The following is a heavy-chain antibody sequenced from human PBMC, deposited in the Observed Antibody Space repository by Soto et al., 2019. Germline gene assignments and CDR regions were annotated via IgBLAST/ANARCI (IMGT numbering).Heavy chain of an antibody. CDR2: INPSGGST. D-gene: IGHD5-18*01. J-gene: IGHJ4*02. V-gene: IGHV1-46*01. Sequence: ASVKVSCKASGYTFTSYYMHWVRQAPGQGLEWMGIINPSGGSTSYAQKFQGRVTMTRDTSTSTVYMELSSLRSEDTAVYYCARDHPHSYGVYYFDYWGQGTPVTVSS. CDR3: ARDHPHSYGVYYFDY. CDR1: GYTFTSYY.